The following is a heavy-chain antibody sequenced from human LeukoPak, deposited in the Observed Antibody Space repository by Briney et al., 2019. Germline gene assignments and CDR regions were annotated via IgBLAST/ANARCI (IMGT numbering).Heavy chain of an antibody. CDR1: GFSFSSYV. CDR2: ISGGGTTT. V-gene: IGHV3-23*01. D-gene: IGHD3-10*01. Sequence: GGSLRLSCVASGFSFSSYVMSWVRQAPGEGLEWVSAISGGGTTTYYAGSVKGRFTISRDNSKNTLYLQMNSLRAEGTAIYYCAKELEYFGSGSYFDYWGQGTLVTVSS. J-gene: IGHJ4*02. CDR3: AKELEYFGSGSYFDY.